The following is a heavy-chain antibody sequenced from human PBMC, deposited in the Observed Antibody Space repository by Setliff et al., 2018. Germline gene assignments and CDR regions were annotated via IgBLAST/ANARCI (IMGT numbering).Heavy chain of an antibody. J-gene: IGHJ4*02. Sequence: SETLSLTCTVSGGSISISGYYWGWIRQPPGKGLEWIGSTFYSGSTYYNPSLKSRVSITVDTSKNQFSLRLSSVTAADTAVYYCARHSNSWPVDYWGQGTLVTVSS. CDR3: ARHSNSWPVDY. V-gene: IGHV4-39*01. CDR1: GGSISISGYY. D-gene: IGHD6-13*01. CDR2: TFYSGST.